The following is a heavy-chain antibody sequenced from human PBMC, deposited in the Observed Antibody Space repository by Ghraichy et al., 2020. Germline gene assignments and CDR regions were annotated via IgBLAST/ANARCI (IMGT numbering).Heavy chain of an antibody. J-gene: IGHJ4*02. D-gene: IGHD2-2*01. CDR2: ISSSSSYI. CDR3: ASRCSSPTCYSFLVDY. Sequence: GGSLRLSCAASGFPFSSYTMSWVRQAPGKGLEWVSSISSSSSYIYYADSVKGRFTISRDNAKNSLYLQMNSPRAEDTAVYYCASRCSSPTCYSFLVDYWGQGTLVTVSS. V-gene: IGHV3-21*01. CDR1: GFPFSSYT.